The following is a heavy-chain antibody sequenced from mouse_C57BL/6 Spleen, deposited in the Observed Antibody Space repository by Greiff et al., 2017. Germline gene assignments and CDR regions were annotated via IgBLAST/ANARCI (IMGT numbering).Heavy chain of an antibody. CDR1: GYTFTSYW. J-gene: IGHJ4*01. CDR3: AREGDSSGLYAMDY. D-gene: IGHD3-2*02. Sequence: QVQLKQSGAELVKPGASVKLSCKASGYTFTSYWMHWVKQRPGQGLEWIGMIHPNSGSTNYNEKFKSKATLTVDKSSSTAYMQLSSLTSEDSAVYYCAREGDSSGLYAMDYWGQGTSVTVSS. CDR2: IHPNSGST. V-gene: IGHV1-64*01.